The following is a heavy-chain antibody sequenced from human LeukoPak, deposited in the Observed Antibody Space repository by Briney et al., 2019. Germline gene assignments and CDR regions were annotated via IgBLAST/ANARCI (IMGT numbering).Heavy chain of an antibody. Sequence: SETLSLTCTASGGSIRSSSYYWGWIRQPPGKGLEWIGSIYYSGNAYYNPSLKSRVTIYVDTSKNQFSLNLNSLTAADTAIYYCARWAGAPTAFDIWGQGTLVTVSS. CDR1: GGSIRSSSYY. V-gene: IGHV4-39*01. CDR2: IYYSGNA. CDR3: ARWAGAPTAFDI. D-gene: IGHD6-19*01. J-gene: IGHJ3*02.